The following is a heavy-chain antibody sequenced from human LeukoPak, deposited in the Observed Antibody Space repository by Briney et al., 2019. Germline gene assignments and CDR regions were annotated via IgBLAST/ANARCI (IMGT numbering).Heavy chain of an antibody. Sequence: GASLRLSCAASGFTFSSYAMSWVRQAPGKGLEWVSAISGSGGSTYYADSVKGRFTISRDNSKNTLYLQMNSLRAEDTAVYYCAKGLRSSSWYEFGYWGQGTLVTVSS. CDR1: GFTFSSYA. V-gene: IGHV3-23*01. CDR3: AKGLRSSSWYEFGY. J-gene: IGHJ4*02. CDR2: ISGSGGST. D-gene: IGHD6-13*01.